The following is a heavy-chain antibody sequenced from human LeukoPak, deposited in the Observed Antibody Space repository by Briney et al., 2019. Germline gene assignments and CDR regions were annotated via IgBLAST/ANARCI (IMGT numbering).Heavy chain of an antibody. Sequence: GGSLRLSCAASGFTFSSYWMSWVRQAPGKGLEWVANIKQDGSEKYYVDSVKGRFTISRDNSKSTLYLQMNSLRAEDTAVYYCAKDIGYSYGYGMDVWGQGTTVTVSS. D-gene: IGHD5-18*01. J-gene: IGHJ6*02. CDR2: IKQDGSEK. CDR1: GFTFSSYW. CDR3: AKDIGYSYGYGMDV. V-gene: IGHV3-7*01.